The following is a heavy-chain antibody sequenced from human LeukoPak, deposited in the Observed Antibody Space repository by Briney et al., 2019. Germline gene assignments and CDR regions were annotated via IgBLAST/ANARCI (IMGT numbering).Heavy chain of an antibody. V-gene: IGHV4-39*07. D-gene: IGHD1-1*01. Sequence: SETLSLTCTVSGGSISSSSYYWGWIRQPPGKGLEWIGSIHYSGSTYYNPSLKSRVTISVDTSKNQFSLKLSSVTAADTAVYYCARDQGTTWFDPWGQGTLVTVSS. CDR1: GGSISSSSYY. J-gene: IGHJ5*02. CDR3: ARDQGTTWFDP. CDR2: IHYSGST.